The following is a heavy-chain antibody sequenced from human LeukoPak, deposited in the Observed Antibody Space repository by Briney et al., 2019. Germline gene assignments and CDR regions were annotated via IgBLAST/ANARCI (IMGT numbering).Heavy chain of an antibody. CDR2: ISSSSSYI. CDR3: ARETVYDILTGYAPYYFDY. CDR1: EFTFSSYS. Sequence: GGSLRLSCAASEFTFSSYSMNWVRQAPGKGLEWVSSISSSSSYIYYADSVKGRFTISRDNAKNSLYLQMNSLRADDTAVYYCARETVYDILTGYAPYYFDYWGQGTPVTVSS. V-gene: IGHV3-21*01. J-gene: IGHJ4*02. D-gene: IGHD3-9*01.